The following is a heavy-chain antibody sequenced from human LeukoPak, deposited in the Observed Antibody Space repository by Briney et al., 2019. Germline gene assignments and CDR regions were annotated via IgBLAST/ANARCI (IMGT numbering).Heavy chain of an antibody. Sequence: GRSLRLSCAASGGTFSSYSMHWVRQAPGKGLEWVAGISYDGSNKYYADFVKCGFTISGDNSKNTLYMQMNSLTAEDTAVYSCARDLGYSDDYWGQGTLVTVSS. CDR3: ARDLGYSDDY. CDR1: GGTFSSYS. CDR2: ISYDGSNK. J-gene: IGHJ4*02. V-gene: IGHV3-30*04. D-gene: IGHD5-18*01.